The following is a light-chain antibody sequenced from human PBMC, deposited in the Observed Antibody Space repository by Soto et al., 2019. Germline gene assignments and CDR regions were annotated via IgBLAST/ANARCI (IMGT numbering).Light chain of an antibody. CDR1: HDIGNF. V-gene: IGKV1-33*01. CDR2: DAS. J-gene: IGKJ3*01. CDR3: QQYDSRPFT. Sequence: DLQMTQSPPSLSASVGDRVSFTCQASHDIGNFLNWYQHIPGKAPNLLIYDASKSDTGVPARFSGSGSVTDFTFTISSLQPEDFATYYCQQYDSRPFTFGPGTTVDLK.